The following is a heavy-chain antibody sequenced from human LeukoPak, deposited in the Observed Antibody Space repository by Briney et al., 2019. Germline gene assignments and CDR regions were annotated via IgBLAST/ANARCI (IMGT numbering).Heavy chain of an antibody. V-gene: IGHV4-34*01. Sequence: SETLSLTCAVYGGSFSGYYWSWIRQPPGKGLEWIGEINHSGSTNYNPSLKSRVTISVNTSKNQFSLKLSSVTAADTAVYYCARGPVSNIVVVPAAIVGPIFDYWGQGTLVTVSS. CDR2: INHSGST. CDR3: ARGPVSNIVVVPAAIVGPIFDY. CDR1: GGSFSGYY. J-gene: IGHJ4*02. D-gene: IGHD2-2*01.